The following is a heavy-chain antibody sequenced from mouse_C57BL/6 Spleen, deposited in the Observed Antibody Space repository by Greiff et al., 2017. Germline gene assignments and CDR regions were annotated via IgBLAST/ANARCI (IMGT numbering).Heavy chain of an antibody. V-gene: IGHV1-82*01. CDR3: ARMAYDYDDYFDY. J-gene: IGHJ2*01. CDR1: GYAFSSSW. CDR2: IYPGDGDT. Sequence: LVESGPELVKPGASVKISCKASGYAFSSSWMNWVKQRPGKGLEWIGRIYPGDGDTNYNGKFKGKATLTADKSSSTAYMQLSSLTSEDSAVYFCARMAYDYDDYFDYWGQGTTLTVSS. D-gene: IGHD2-4*01.